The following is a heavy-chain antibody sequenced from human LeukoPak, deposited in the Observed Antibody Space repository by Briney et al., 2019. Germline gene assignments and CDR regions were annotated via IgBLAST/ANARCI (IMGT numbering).Heavy chain of an antibody. CDR2: INSDGSST. D-gene: IGHD3-9*01. J-gene: IGHJ5*02. V-gene: IGHV3-74*01. CDR3: ARDLGQYYDTSDNWFDP. CDR1: GFTFSSYW. Sequence: GGSLRLSCAASGFTFSSYWMHWVRQAPGKGLLWVSRINSDGSSTSYADSVKGRFTISRDNAKNTLSLQMNSLRAEDTAVYYCARDLGQYYDTSDNWFDPWGQGTLVTVSS.